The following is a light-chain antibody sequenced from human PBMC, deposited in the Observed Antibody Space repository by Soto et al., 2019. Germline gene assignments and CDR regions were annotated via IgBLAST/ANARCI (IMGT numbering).Light chain of an antibody. CDR3: ATWDDRLTAWV. CDR1: NSNIGSNA. J-gene: IGLJ3*02. CDR2: YND. Sequence: QSVLTQSPSVSGAPRQSVNISCSGNNSNIGSNAVHWYQQLPGKAPKLLMYYNDMLPSGVSDRFSGSKSGTSASLAISGLQSEDEGDYYFATWDDRLTAWVFGGGTKLTVL. V-gene: IGLV1-36*01.